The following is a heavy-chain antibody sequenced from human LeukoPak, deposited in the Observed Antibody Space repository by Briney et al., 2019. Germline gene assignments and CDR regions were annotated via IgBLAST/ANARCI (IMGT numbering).Heavy chain of an antibody. J-gene: IGHJ4*02. CDR3: AKELMGFDY. D-gene: IGHD2-8*01. V-gene: IGHV3-23*01. CDR2: VSGTGITT. CDR1: GFTFTSHA. Sequence: PGRSLRLSCVAAGFTFTSHAMSWVRQAPGKGLEWVSAVSGTGITTYYADSVKGRFTVSRDNSKDTVYLQMNSLRGEDTAVYYCAKELMGFDYWGQGSLVTVSS.